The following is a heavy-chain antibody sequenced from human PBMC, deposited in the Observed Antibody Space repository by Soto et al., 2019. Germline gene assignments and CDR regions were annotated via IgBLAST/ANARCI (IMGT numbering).Heavy chain of an antibody. CDR2: IYYSGST. CDR1: GGSISSGGYY. Sequence: KASETLSLTCTVSGGSISSGGYYWSWIRQHPGKGLEWIGYIYYSGSTNYNPSLKSRVTISVDTSKNQFSLKLSSVTAADTAVYYCARGIAAAGNDFDYWGQGTLVTVSS. V-gene: IGHV4-61*08. CDR3: ARGIAAAGNDFDY. D-gene: IGHD6-13*01. J-gene: IGHJ4*02.